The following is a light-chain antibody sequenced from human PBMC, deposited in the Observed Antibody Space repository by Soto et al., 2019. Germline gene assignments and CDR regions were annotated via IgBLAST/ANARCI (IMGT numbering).Light chain of an antibody. Sequence: VLTQSPGTLSLSPGDRATLSCRSSQRVSGSSLAWYQQKPGQAPRVLFYGATTRATGVPDRFSGNGSGADFTLTISRLEPGDFGVYHCQQYGNSPSFGPGTNLEIK. CDR3: QQYGNSPS. CDR1: QRVSGSS. V-gene: IGKV3-20*01. CDR2: GAT. J-gene: IGKJ2*01.